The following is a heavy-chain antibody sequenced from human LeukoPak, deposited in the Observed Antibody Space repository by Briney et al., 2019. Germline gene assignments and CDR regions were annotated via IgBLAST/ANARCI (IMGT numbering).Heavy chain of an antibody. CDR3: ARDRRYGDYAY. D-gene: IGHD4-17*01. J-gene: IGHJ4*02. V-gene: IGHV1-69*05. CDR2: IIPIFGTA. CDR1: GGTFSSYA. Sequence: ASVKVSCKASGGTFSSYAISWVRQAPGQGLEWMGRIIPIFGTANYAQKFQGRVTITTDESTSTAYMELSRLRSDDTAVYYCARDRRYGDYAYWGQGTLVTVSS.